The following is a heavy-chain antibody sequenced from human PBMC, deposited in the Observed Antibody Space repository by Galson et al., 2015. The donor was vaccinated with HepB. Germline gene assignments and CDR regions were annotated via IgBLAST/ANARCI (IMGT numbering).Heavy chain of an antibody. V-gene: IGHV3-43*01. J-gene: IGHJ3*01. CDR2: INWEGTKT. Sequence: SLRLSCAASGFTFDDYTMHWVRRAPGKGLEWVSLINWEGTKTHYADSVKGRFTISRDNSQNSLYLQMNSLRTEDTALYYCAKVVTDSSRVRDGFDLWGRGTLVTVSS. CDR3: AKVVTDSSRVRDGFDL. D-gene: IGHD5-18*01. CDR1: GFTFDDYT.